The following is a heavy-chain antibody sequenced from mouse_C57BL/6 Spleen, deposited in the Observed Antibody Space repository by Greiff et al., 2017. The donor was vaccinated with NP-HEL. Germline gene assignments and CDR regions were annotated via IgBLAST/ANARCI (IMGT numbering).Heavy chain of an antibody. CDR2: ISSGSSTI. J-gene: IGHJ1*03. Sequence: EVMLVESGGGLVKPGGSLKLSCAASGFTFSDYGMHWVRQAPEKGLEWVAYISSGSSTIYYADTVKGRFTISGDNAKNTLFLQMTSLRSEDTAMYYCARRTGKGYFDVWGTGTTVTVSS. V-gene: IGHV5-17*01. CDR1: GFTFSDYG. CDR3: ARRTGKGYFDV. D-gene: IGHD4-1*01.